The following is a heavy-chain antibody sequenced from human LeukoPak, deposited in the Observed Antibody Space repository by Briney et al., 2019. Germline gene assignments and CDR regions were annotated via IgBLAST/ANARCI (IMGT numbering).Heavy chain of an antibody. D-gene: IGHD6-13*01. Sequence: PGGSLRLSCAASGFIFSTYAMTWVRQAPGKGLEWVSTISGSAGSTNYGDSVGGRFTISRDNSKNTLYLQMNSLRAEDTAVYYCAKDASSWRGYYDYWGQGTLVTVSS. CDR2: ISGSAGST. CDR1: GFIFSTYA. V-gene: IGHV3-23*01. J-gene: IGHJ4*02. CDR3: AKDASSWRGYYDY.